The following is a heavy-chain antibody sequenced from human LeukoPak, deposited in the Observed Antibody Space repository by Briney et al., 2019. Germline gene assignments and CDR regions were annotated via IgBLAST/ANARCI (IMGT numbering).Heavy chain of an antibody. CDR2: IYYSGSS. V-gene: IGHV4-59*12. CDR1: GGSISGYH. J-gene: IGHJ1*01. CDR3: ASLGVGATTEYFQH. D-gene: IGHD1-26*01. Sequence: SETLSLTCNVSGGSISGYHWSWIRQPPGKGLEWLGYIYYSGSSNYNPSLKSRVTISADTSKNQFSLKLSSVTAADTAVYYCASLGVGATTEYFQHWGQGTLVTVSS.